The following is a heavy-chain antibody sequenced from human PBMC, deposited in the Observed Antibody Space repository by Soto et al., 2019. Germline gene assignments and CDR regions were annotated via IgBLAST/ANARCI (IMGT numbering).Heavy chain of an antibody. Sequence: PSETLSLTCTVSGGSISSSSYYWGWIRQPPGKGLEWIGSIYYSGSTYYNPSLKSRVTISVDTSKNQFSLKLSSVTAADTAAYYCARLGVVVTASPFDYWGQGTLVTVSS. D-gene: IGHD2-21*02. V-gene: IGHV4-39*01. J-gene: IGHJ4*02. CDR1: GGSISSSSYY. CDR3: ARLGVVVTASPFDY. CDR2: IYYSGST.